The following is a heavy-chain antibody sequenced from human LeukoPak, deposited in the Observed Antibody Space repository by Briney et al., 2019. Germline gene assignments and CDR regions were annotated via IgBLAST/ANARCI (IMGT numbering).Heavy chain of an antibody. J-gene: IGHJ4*02. D-gene: IGHD2-15*01. CDR2: IYYSGST. CDR1: GGSISSYY. CDR3: ARTPSVRSPYFDY. Sequence: SETLSLTCTVSGGSISSYYWSWIRQPPGKGLEWIGYIYYSGSTKYNPSLTSRVTISVDTSKNQFSLKLSFVTAADTAVYYCARTPSVRSPYFDYWGQGTLVTVSS. V-gene: IGHV4-59*12.